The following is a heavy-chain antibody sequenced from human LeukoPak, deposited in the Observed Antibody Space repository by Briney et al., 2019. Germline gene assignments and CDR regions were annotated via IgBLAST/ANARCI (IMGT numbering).Heavy chain of an antibody. CDR1: GYTFTDYY. Sequence: ASVKVSCKVSGYTFTDYYMHWVQQAPGKGLEWMGLVDPEDGETIYAEKFQGRVTITADTSTDTAYMELSSLRSEDTAVYYCATYPYYGGNTYFQHWGQGTLVTVSS. CDR2: VDPEDGET. D-gene: IGHD4-23*01. V-gene: IGHV1-69-2*01. CDR3: ATYPYYGGNTYFQH. J-gene: IGHJ1*01.